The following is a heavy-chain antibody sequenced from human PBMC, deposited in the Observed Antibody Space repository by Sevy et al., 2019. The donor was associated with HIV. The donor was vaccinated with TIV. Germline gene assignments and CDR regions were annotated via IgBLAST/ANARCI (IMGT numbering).Heavy chain of an antibody. Sequence: GGSLRLSCAASGFTFSSFGMHWVRQAPGKGLEWVAVIWFDGSNTYYADSVKGRFTISRDIAKNTLHLQMNSLRAEDTAVYYCARDLEFYDSGDYGPAFMPDFWGHGTLDTVSS. D-gene: IGHD4-17*01. CDR2: IWFDGSNT. CDR1: GFTFSSFG. V-gene: IGHV3-33*01. J-gene: IGHJ4*01. CDR3: ARDLEFYDSGDYGPAFMPDF.